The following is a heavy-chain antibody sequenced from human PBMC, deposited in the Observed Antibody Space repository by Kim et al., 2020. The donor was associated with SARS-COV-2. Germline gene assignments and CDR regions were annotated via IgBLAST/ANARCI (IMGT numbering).Heavy chain of an antibody. CDR2: ISYDGSNK. Sequence: GGSLRLSCAASGFTFSSYAMHWVRQAPGKGLEWVAVISYDGSNKYYADSVKGRFTISRDNSKNTLYLQMNSLRAEDTAVYYCARTLVVPPYYYYGMDVWGQGTTVTVSS. CDR3: ARTLVVPPYYYYGMDV. V-gene: IGHV3-30-3*01. CDR1: GFTFSSYA. J-gene: IGHJ6*02. D-gene: IGHD2-2*01.